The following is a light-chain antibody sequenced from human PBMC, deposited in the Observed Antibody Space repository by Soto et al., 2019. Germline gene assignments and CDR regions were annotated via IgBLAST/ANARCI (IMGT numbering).Light chain of an antibody. CDR1: QSISSY. J-gene: IGKJ1*01. CDR2: AAS. CDR3: QQSYSTPRT. V-gene: IGKV1-39*01. Sequence: DIQMTQSPSSLSASVRDRVTMTFLASQSISSYLNWYQQKPGKAPKLLIYAASSLQSGVPSRFSGSGSGTDFTLTISSLQPEDFATYYCQQSYSTPRTFGQGTKVDI.